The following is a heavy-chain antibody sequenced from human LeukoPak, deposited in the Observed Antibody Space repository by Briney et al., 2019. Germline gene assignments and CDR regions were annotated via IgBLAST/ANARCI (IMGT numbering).Heavy chain of an antibody. CDR3: VKAGYNWNYYY. D-gene: IGHD1-7*01. J-gene: IGHJ4*02. CDR1: GFTFSSYG. V-gene: IGHV3-30*18. CDR2: ISYDGSNK. Sequence: GGSLRLSCAASGFTFSSYGMHWVRQAPGKGLEWVAVISYDGSNKYYADSVKGRFTISRDNSKNTLYLQMNSLRAEDTAVYYCVKAGYNWNYYYWGQGTLVTVSS.